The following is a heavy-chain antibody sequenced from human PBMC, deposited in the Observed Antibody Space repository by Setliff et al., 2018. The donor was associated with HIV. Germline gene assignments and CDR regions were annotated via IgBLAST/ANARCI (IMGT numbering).Heavy chain of an antibody. D-gene: IGHD6-13*01. CDR2: IKQDGSEM. V-gene: IGHV3-7*01. CDR3: ARGYSSSWHNGYHYYRDF. J-gene: IGHJ6*03. CDR1: GFTFSNAW. Sequence: PGESLKISCAASGFTFSNAWMSWVRQAPGKGLEWVANIKQDGSEMYYVDSVKGRFTISRDNAEHSLYLPMESLRADDTDVYYCARGYSSSWHNGYHYYRDFWGKGTTVTVSS.